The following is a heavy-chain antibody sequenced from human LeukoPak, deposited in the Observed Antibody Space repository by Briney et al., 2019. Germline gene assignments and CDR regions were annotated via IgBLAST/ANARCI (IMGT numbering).Heavy chain of an antibody. CDR1: GGSISTYY. J-gene: IGHJ4*02. Sequence: PSETLSLTCTVSGGSISTYYWSWIRQPPGKGLEWMGYIYYTGSTNYSPSLKSRVTISVDTSKNQFSLQLSSVTAADTAVYYCARDGAYGGSGDYHFDYWGQGTLVTVSS. V-gene: IGHV4-59*01. D-gene: IGHD4-17*01. CDR2: IYYTGST. CDR3: ARDGAYGGSGDYHFDY.